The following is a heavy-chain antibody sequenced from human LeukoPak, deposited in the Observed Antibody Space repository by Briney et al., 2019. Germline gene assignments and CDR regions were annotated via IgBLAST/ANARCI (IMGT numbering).Heavy chain of an antibody. J-gene: IGHJ4*02. D-gene: IGHD6-19*01. CDR1: GFTVNNNY. V-gene: IGHV3-66*01. CDR2: IYRDGST. Sequence: GGSLRLSCAASGFTVNNNYMSWVRQAPGKGLEWVSVIYRDGSTFYADSVKGRFTISRDNSKNTLYLQVNSLRVEDTAVYYCASPRYSSGDYWGQGTLVTVSS. CDR3: ASPRYSSGDY.